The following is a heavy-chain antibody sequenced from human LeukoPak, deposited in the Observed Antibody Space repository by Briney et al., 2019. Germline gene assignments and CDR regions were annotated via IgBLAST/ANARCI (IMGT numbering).Heavy chain of an antibody. J-gene: IGHJ4*02. CDR2: ISGSGGGI. V-gene: IGHV3-23*01. D-gene: IGHD1-26*01. CDR1: GFTFSSYA. Sequence: GSLRLSCAASGFTFSSYAMSWVRQAPGKGLEWVSAISGSGGGIYFADSVKGRFTISRDNSKNTLYLQMNSLRAEDTALYYCAKSSGSYPYYFDYWGQGALVTVSS. CDR3: AKSSGSYPYYFDY.